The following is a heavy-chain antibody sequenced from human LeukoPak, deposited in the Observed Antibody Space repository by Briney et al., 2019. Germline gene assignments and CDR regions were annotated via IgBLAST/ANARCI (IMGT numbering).Heavy chain of an antibody. CDR3: ARVGGVVPAMPLCFFDY. Sequence: PGGSLRLSRAASGFTFSSYWMSRVRQAPGKGLEWVANKKQDGSEKYYVDSVKGRFTISRDNAKNSLYLQMNSLRAEDTAVYYCARVGGVVPAMPLCFFDYWGQGTLVTVSS. CDR2: KKQDGSEK. D-gene: IGHD2-2*01. CDR1: GFTFSSYW. J-gene: IGHJ4*02. V-gene: IGHV3-7*01.